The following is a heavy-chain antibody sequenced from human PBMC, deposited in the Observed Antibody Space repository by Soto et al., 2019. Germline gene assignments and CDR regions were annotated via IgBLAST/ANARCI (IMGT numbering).Heavy chain of an antibody. CDR3: AMAYYYDSSGYYLS. CDR2: FDPEDGET. Sequence: ASVKVSCKVSGYTLTELSMHWVRQAPGKGLEWMGGFDPEDGETIYAQKFQGRVTMTEDTFTDTAYMELSSLRSEDTAVYYCAMAYYYDSSGYYLSWGQGTLVTSPQ. V-gene: IGHV1-24*01. CDR1: GYTLTELS. D-gene: IGHD3-22*01. J-gene: IGHJ4*02.